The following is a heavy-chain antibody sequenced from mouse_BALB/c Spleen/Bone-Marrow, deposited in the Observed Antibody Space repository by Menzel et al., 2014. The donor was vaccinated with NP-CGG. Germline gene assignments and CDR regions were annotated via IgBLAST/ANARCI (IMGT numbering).Heavy chain of an antibody. V-gene: IGHV5-6*01. CDR3: AQYGI. CDR1: GFTFSSYG. J-gene: IGHJ3*01. Sequence: EVKLMESGGDLVKPGGSLKLSCAASGFTFSSYGMSWVRQTPDKRLEWVATISSGGSYTYYPDSVKGRFTISRDNAKNTLYLQMSSLKSEDTAMYYCAQYGIRGQGTLVTVSA. D-gene: IGHD2-10*02. CDR2: ISSGGSYT.